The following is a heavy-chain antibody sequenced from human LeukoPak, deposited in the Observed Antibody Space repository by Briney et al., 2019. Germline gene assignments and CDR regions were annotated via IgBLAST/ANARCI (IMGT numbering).Heavy chain of an antibody. Sequence: SETLSLTCAVYGGSFSGYYWSWIRQPPGKGLEWIGEISHSGSTNYNPSLKSRVTISVDTSKNQFSLKLSSVTAADTAVYYCARVSFGPWGQGTLVTVSS. CDR1: GGSFSGYY. V-gene: IGHV4-34*01. CDR3: ARVSFGP. CDR2: ISHSGST. J-gene: IGHJ5*02.